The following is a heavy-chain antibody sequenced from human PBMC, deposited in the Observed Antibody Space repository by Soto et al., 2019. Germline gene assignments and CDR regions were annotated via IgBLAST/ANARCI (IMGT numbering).Heavy chain of an antibody. CDR1: GGTFSSYA. D-gene: IGHD6-13*01. V-gene: IGHV1-69*13. Sequence: ASVKVSCKASGGTFSSYAISWVRQAPGQGLEWMGGIIPIFGTANYAQKFQGRVTITADASTGTSHLELSSLTSDDTAVYYCARMASAGTLNWFDPWGQGTLVTGSS. J-gene: IGHJ5*02. CDR3: ARMASAGTLNWFDP. CDR2: IIPIFGTA.